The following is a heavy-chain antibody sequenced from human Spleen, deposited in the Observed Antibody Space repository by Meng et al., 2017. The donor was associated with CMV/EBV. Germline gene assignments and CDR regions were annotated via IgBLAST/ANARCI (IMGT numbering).Heavy chain of an antibody. Sequence: FNFRASAIHWVRQATGKGLEWVGRIRNKAKNHATAYAASVQGRFSISRDNSKNTASLQMNSLRSEDTAVYYCTRLYCTSDDCYTMASWGQGTLVTVSS. J-gene: IGHJ4*02. CDR3: TRLYCTSDDCYTMAS. V-gene: IGHV3-73*01. CDR2: IRNKAKNHAT. D-gene: IGHD2-2*02. CDR1: FNFRASA.